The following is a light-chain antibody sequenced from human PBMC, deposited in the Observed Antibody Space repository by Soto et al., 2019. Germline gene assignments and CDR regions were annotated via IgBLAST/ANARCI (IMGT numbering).Light chain of an antibody. J-gene: IGLJ3*02. CDR1: SSDVGAYTS. CDR3: SSYAGSNNLV. V-gene: IGLV2-8*01. CDR2: EVT. Sequence: QSVLTQPASVSGSPGQSITISCTGTSSDVGAYTSVSWYQHHPGKAPKVMIYEVTKRPSGVPDRFSGSKSGNTASLTVSGLQAEDEANYFCSSYAGSNNLVFGGGTKLTVL.